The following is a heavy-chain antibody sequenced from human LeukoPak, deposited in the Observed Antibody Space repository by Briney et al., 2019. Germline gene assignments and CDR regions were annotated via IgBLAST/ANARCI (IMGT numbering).Heavy chain of an antibody. Sequence: GGSLRLSCAASGLNFSSRWMNWVRQAPGQGLEWVASIKEDGSEKRYVDSVKGRFTISRDNGKNSLYLQMDSLSAEDTAVYYCARDSGWWRFDFWGQGTLVTVSS. D-gene: IGHD6-13*01. V-gene: IGHV3-7*03. CDR1: GLNFSSRW. CDR3: ARDSGWWRFDF. CDR2: IKEDGSEK. J-gene: IGHJ4*02.